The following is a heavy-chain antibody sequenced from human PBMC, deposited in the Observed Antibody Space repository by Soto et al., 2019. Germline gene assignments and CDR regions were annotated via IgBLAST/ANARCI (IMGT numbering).Heavy chain of an antibody. CDR1: GCSINRSSYY. CDR3: ARHNPCSGDRCSWVAGDY. J-gene: IGHJ4*02. V-gene: IGHV4-39*01. D-gene: IGHD2-15*01. CDR2: IYYSGST. Sequence: QLQLQESGPGLVKPSETLSLTCTVSGCSINRSSYYWGWIRQPPGKGLEWIWSIYYSGSTYYNPSLKSRVTISVDTSKNQFSRKLSSVTAADTAVYYSARHNPCSGDRCSWVAGDYWGQGTLVTVSS.